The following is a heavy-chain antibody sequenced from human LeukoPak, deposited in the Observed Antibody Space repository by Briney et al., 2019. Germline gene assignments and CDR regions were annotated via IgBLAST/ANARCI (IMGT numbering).Heavy chain of an antibody. D-gene: IGHD5-24*01. CDR2: ISGSGGTT. Sequence: GGSLRLSCAASGFTFSSFAMSWVRQAPGKGLEWVSTISGSGGTTYYADSVKGRFTISRDNSKNTLYLQMNSLRAEDTAVYYCAKKKMAPYYFDYWGKGTLVTVSS. CDR3: AKKKMAPYYFDY. J-gene: IGHJ4*02. CDR1: GFTFSSFA. V-gene: IGHV3-23*01.